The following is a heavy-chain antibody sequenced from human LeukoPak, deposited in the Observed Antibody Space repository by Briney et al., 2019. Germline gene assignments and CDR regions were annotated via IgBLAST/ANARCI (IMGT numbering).Heavy chain of an antibody. CDR1: GDSISNYF. CDR3: VGENRYQLYYFDV. D-gene: IGHD6-6*01. J-gene: IGHJ6*03. Sequence: PSETLSLTCTVSGDSISNYFWNWIRQPAGKGLQWIGRFYPSGSTNYNSSLKSRLTMSVDTSKNQFSLRLTYVTAADKAVYYCVGENRYQLYYFDVWGKGTTVTVSS. CDR2: FYPSGST. V-gene: IGHV4-4*07.